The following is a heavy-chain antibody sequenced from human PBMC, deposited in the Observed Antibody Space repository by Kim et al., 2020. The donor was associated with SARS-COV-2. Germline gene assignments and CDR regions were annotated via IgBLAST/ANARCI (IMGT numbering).Heavy chain of an antibody. J-gene: IGHJ3*02. V-gene: IGHV4-31*03. D-gene: IGHD3-22*01. Sequence: SETLSLTCTVSGGSISSGGYYWSWIRQHPGKGLEWIGYIYYSGSTYYNPSLKSRVTISVDTSKNQFSLKLSSVTAADTAVYYCARARGSTMIGVVIGAFDIWGQGTMVTVSS. CDR3: ARARGSTMIGVVIGAFDI. CDR2: IYYSGST. CDR1: GGSISSGGYY.